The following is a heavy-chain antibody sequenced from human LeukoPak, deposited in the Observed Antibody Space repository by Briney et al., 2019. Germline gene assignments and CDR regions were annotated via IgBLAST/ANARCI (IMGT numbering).Heavy chain of an antibody. Sequence: GASVKVSCKASGYTFTGYYMHWVRQAPGQGLEWMGWINPNSGGTNYAQKFQGRVTMTRDTSISTAYMELSRLRSDDTAVYYCARARGNSEAYYFDYWGQGTLVTVSS. V-gene: IGHV1-2*02. CDR1: GYTFTGYY. CDR3: ARARGNSEAYYFDY. CDR2: INPNSGGT. J-gene: IGHJ4*02. D-gene: IGHD1-7*01.